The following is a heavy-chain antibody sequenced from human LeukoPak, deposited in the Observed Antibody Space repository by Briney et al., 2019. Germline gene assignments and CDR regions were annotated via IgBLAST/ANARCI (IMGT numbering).Heavy chain of an antibody. CDR2: IYYSGST. J-gene: IGHJ5*02. V-gene: IGHV4-59*01. Sequence: PSETLSLTCTVSGGSISSYYWSWIRQPPGKGLEWIGYIYYSGSTNYNPSLKSRVTISVDTSKNQFSLKLSSVTAADTAVYYCARDLGYSSSFSWFDPWGRGTLVTVSS. CDR3: ARDLGYSSSFSWFDP. CDR1: GGSISSYY. D-gene: IGHD6-6*01.